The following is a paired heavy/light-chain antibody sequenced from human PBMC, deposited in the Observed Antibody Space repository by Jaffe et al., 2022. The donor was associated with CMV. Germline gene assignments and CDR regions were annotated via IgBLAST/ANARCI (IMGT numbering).Light chain of an antibody. Sequence: QSALTQPASVSGSRGQSITISCTGTSSDVGGYNYVSWYQQHPDRAPKVMIYDVSNRPSGVSNRFSGSKSGNTASLTISGLQAEDEADYYCSSYASSRTYVFGTGTKVTVL. CDR1: SSDVGGYNY. CDR3: SSYASSRTYV. V-gene: IGLV2-14*03. J-gene: IGLJ1*01. CDR2: DVS.
Heavy chain of an antibody. Sequence: QITLKESGPTVVRPTQTLTLTCTFSGFSLTTSGVGVGWIRQTPEKALECLGIIYWNDEKRYSPSLKNRLTFTKDTSKNQVVLTMTDMDPVDTATYFCAHKVLSYSYFDPWGQGTLVTVSS. CDR1: GFSLTTSGVG. V-gene: IGHV2-5*01. CDR2: IYWNDEK. J-gene: IGHJ5*02. D-gene: IGHD2-21*01. CDR3: AHKVLSYSYFDP.